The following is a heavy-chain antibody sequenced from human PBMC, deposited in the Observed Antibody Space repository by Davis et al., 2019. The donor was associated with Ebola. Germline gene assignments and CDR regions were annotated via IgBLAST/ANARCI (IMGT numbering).Heavy chain of an antibody. D-gene: IGHD3-3*01. Sequence: GGSLRLSCAASGFTFSSYWMSWVRQAPGKGLEWVANIKQDGSEKYYVDSVKGRFTISRDNAKNSLYLQMNSLRAEDTAVYYCARERGYYDFWSGYYFYYYYGMDVWGQGTTVTVSS. J-gene: IGHJ6*02. V-gene: IGHV3-7*01. CDR1: GFTFSSYW. CDR3: ARERGYYDFWSGYYFYYYYGMDV. CDR2: IKQDGSEK.